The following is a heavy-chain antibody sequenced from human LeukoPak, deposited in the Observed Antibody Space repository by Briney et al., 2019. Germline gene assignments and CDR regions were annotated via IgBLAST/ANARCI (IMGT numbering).Heavy chain of an antibody. CDR2: ISGSGGST. J-gene: IGHJ3*02. D-gene: IGHD6-19*01. CDR1: GFTFSSYA. Sequence: GGSLRLSCAASGFTFSSYAMSWVRQAPGKGLEWVSAISGSGGSTYYADPVKGRFTISRDNSKSTLYLQMNSLRAEDTAVYYCAKDNQMGIAVAGDAFDIWGQGTMVTVSS. CDR3: AKDNQMGIAVAGDAFDI. V-gene: IGHV3-23*01.